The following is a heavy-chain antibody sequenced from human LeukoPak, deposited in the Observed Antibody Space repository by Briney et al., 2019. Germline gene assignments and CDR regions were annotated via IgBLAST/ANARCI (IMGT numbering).Heavy chain of an antibody. CDR3: AREASRDGYNDAFDI. CDR2: IYSGGST. D-gene: IGHD5-24*01. Sequence: GGSLRLSCAASGFTVSTNYMSWVRQAPALGLEWVSVIYSGGSTKYADSAKGRFTISRDNSKNTLYLQMNSLRAEDTAVYYCAREASRDGYNDAFDIWGQGTMVTVSS. V-gene: IGHV3-53*01. CDR1: GFTVSTNY. J-gene: IGHJ3*02.